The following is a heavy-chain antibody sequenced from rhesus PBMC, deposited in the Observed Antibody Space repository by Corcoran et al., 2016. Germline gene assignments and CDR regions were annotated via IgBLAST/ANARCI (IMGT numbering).Heavy chain of an antibody. CDR1: GYSISSGYY. CDR2: ISGSSGST. D-gene: IGHD6-25*01. V-gene: IGHV4-99*01. Sequence: QVQLQESGPGLVKSSETLSLTCAVSGYSISSGYYWGWIRQPPGKGLEYIGYISGSSGSTYYNPSLKSRVTISKDTSKNQFSLKLSSVTAADTAVYYCARRRQLASFDYWGQGVLFTVSS. J-gene: IGHJ4*01. CDR3: ARRRQLASFDY.